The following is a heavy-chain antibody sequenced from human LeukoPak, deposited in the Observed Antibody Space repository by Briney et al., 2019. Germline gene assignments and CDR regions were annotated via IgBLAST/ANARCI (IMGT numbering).Heavy chain of an antibody. CDR2: MNPNSGNT. Sequence: ASVRVSCKASGYTFTSYDINWVRQATGQGLEWMGWMNPNSGNTGYAQKFQGRVTMTRNTSISTAYMELSSLRSEDTAVYYCARGPKKQWLGHYYYYMDVWGKGTTVTISS. CDR3: ARGPKKQWLGHYYYYMDV. D-gene: IGHD6-19*01. J-gene: IGHJ6*03. V-gene: IGHV1-8*01. CDR1: GYTFTSYD.